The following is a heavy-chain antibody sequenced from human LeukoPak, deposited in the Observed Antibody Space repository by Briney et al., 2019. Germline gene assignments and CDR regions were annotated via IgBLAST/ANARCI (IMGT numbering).Heavy chain of an antibody. Sequence: GGSLRLSCAASGFTFSSYAMSWFRQAPGKGLEWVGFIRSKAYGGTTEYAASVKGRFTISRDDSKSIAYLQMNSLKTEDTAVYYCTRDGGGWNDWFDPWGQGTLVTVSS. CDR3: TRDGGGWNDWFDP. V-gene: IGHV3-49*03. J-gene: IGHJ5*02. D-gene: IGHD1-1*01. CDR1: GFTFSSYA. CDR2: IRSKAYGGTT.